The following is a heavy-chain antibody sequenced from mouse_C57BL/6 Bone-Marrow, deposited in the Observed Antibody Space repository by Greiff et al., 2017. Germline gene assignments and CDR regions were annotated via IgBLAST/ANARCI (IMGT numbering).Heavy chain of an antibody. CDR1: GYTFTNYW. Sequence: VQLVESGAELVRPGTSVKMSCKASGYTFTNYWIGWAKQRPGHGLEWIGDIYPGGGYTNYNEKFKGKATLTADKSSSTAYMQLSSLTSEDSAVXYCAGGGWLRFAYWGQGTLVTVSA. CDR2: IYPGGGYT. J-gene: IGHJ3*01. D-gene: IGHD2-3*01. CDR3: AGGGWLRFAY. V-gene: IGHV1-63*01.